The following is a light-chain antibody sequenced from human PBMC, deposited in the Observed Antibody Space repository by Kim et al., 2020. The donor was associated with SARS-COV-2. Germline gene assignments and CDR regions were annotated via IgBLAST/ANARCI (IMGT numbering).Light chain of an antibody. CDR3: NSRDSSGNHHYV. J-gene: IGLJ1*01. Sequence: SSELTQDPAVSVALGETVRLTCQGDSLRTYYASWYQHKPGQAPVLVIYGKNNRPSGIPDRFSGSSSGNTASLTITGAQAEDEADYYCNSRDSSGNHHYVF. CDR1: SLRTYY. V-gene: IGLV3-19*01. CDR2: GKN.